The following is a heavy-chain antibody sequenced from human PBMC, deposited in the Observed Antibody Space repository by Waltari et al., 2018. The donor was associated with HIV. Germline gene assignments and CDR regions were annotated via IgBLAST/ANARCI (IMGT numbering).Heavy chain of an antibody. V-gene: IGHV3-21*01. J-gene: IGHJ6*02. Sequence: EVQLVESGGGLVKPGGSLRLSCAASGFTFSSYSMNWVRQAPGKGLEWVSSISSSSSYIYYADSVKGRFTISRDNAKNSLYLQMNSLRAEDTAVYYCAELWFGESYYYGMDVWGQGTTVTVSS. CDR3: AELWFGESYYYGMDV. CDR1: GFTFSSYS. CDR2: ISSSSSYI. D-gene: IGHD3-10*01.